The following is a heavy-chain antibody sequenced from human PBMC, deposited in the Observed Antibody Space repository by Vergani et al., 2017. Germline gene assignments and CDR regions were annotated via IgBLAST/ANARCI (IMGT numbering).Heavy chain of an antibody. Sequence: QVQLQQWGAGLLKPSETLSLTCAVHGGSFSGYYWSWIRQPPGKGLEWFGEINHSGSTNYNPSLESRVTISVDTSKNQFSLKLSSVTAADTAVYYCAGIVGATRNYYYYVDVWGKGTTVTVSS. CDR1: GGSFSGYY. CDR2: INHSGST. J-gene: IGHJ6*03. V-gene: IGHV4-34*01. D-gene: IGHD1-26*01. CDR3: AGIVGATRNYYYYVDV.